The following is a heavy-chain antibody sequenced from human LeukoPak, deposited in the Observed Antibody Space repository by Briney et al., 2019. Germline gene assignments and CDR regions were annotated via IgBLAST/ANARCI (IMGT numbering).Heavy chain of an antibody. CDR3: AREQINCRGDCNDY. CDR2: ISGSGRGGST. V-gene: IGHV3-23*01. Sequence: GGSLRLSCAASGFTFNSYAMSWVRQAPGKGLEWVSGISGSGRGGSTYYADSVKGRFTTSRDNAKNSLYLQMNSLKADDTAVYYCAREQINCRGDCNDYWGQGTLVTVSS. J-gene: IGHJ4*02. D-gene: IGHD2-21*02. CDR1: GFTFNSYA.